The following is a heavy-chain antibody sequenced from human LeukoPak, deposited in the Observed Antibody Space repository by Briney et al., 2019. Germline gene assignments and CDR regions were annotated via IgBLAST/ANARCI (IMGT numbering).Heavy chain of an antibody. CDR1: GFTFSSYG. Sequence: GGSLRLSCAASGFTFSSYGMSWVRQAPGKGLEYVSSISTNGGSTYYANSVKGRFTISRDNSKNTLYVQMGSLRAEDMAVYYCARDLEGITIFGAFDYWGQGTLVTVSS. D-gene: IGHD3-3*01. CDR2: ISTNGGST. CDR3: ARDLEGITIFGAFDY. V-gene: IGHV3-64*01. J-gene: IGHJ4*02.